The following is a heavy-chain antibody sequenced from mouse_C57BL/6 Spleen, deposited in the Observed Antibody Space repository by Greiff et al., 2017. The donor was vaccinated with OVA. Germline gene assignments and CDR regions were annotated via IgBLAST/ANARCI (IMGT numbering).Heavy chain of an antibody. J-gene: IGHJ2*01. D-gene: IGHD2-14*01. CDR2: IDPDTGGT. CDR1: GYTFTDYE. V-gene: IGHV1-15*01. CDR3: TRGGVPPDY. Sequence: VQLQQSGAELVRPGASVTLSCKASGYTFTDYEMHWVKQTPVHGLEWIGAIDPDTGGTAYNQKFKGKAILTADKSSSTAYMELRSLTSEDSAVYYCTRGGVPPDYWGQGTTLTVSS.